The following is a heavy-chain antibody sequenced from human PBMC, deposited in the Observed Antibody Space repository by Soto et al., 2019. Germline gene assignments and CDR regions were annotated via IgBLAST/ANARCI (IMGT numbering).Heavy chain of an antibody. D-gene: IGHD2-8*01. CDR3: ARGRHKWSGMDV. Sequence: PSETLSLTCAVYGGSFSGYYWSWIRQPPGKGLEWIGEINHSGSTNYNPSLKSRVTISVDTSKNQFSLKLSSVTAADTAVYYCARGRHKWSGMDVWGQGTTVT. CDR2: INHSGST. V-gene: IGHV4-34*01. J-gene: IGHJ6*02. CDR1: GGSFSGYY.